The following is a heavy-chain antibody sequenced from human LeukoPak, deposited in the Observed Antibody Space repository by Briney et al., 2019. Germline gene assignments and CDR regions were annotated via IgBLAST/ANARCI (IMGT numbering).Heavy chain of an antibody. CDR2: ISDRGGST. Sequence: SGGSLSLSCAASGFTFSTYAMSWVRQAPGKGLEWVSAISDRGGSTYYADSVKGRFTISRDNSKNTLYLQMSSLRAEDTAVYYCAKRGMTTIKEGFNYWGQGTLVTVSS. D-gene: IGHD5-24*01. V-gene: IGHV3-23*01. CDR1: GFTFSTYA. J-gene: IGHJ4*02. CDR3: AKRGMTTIKEGFNY.